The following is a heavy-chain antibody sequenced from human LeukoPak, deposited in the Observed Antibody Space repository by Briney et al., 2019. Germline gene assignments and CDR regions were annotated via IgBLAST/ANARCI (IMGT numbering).Heavy chain of an antibody. CDR2: INPSGGST. D-gene: IGHD6-13*01. CDR1: GYTFTNYY. Sequence: ASVKVSCKASGYTFTNYYMHWVRQAPGQGLEWMGIINPSGGSTGYAQKFQGRVTITADKSTSTAYMELSSLRSEDTAMHYCARDGSSWPYYYYGMDVWGQGTTVTVSS. CDR3: ARDGSSWPYYYYGMDV. V-gene: IGHV1-46*01. J-gene: IGHJ6*02.